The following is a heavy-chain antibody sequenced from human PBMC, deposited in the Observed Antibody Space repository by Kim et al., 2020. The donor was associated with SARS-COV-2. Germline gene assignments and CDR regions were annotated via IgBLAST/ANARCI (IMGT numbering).Heavy chain of an antibody. D-gene: IGHD6-13*01. CDR3: AGGYSSSWSYYYYDMDV. J-gene: IGHJ6*02. Sequence: VKGRVTIPRDNAKNSLCLQMNSLRAEDTAVYYCAGGYSSSWSYYYYDMDVWGQGTTVTVSS. V-gene: IGHV3-11*05.